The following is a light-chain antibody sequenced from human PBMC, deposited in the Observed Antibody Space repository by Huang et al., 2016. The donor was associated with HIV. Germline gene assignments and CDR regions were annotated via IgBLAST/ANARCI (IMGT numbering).Light chain of an antibody. V-gene: IGKV3-11*01. CDR3: QQRNNWPPLFT. CDR2: DAS. Sequence: EIVLTQSPATLSSSPGERVTLSCRASQSVGNYLAWYQQKPGQAPRLLIYDASNRATGIPARFSGSGSGTDCTLTISGLEPEDFAIYYCQQRNNWPPLFTFGPGTEVDI. CDR1: QSVGNY. J-gene: IGKJ3*01.